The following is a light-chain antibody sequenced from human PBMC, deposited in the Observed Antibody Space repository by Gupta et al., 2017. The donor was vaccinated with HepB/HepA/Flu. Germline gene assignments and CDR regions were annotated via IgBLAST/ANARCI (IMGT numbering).Light chain of an antibody. CDR1: QSVLNKSNSKNY. V-gene: IGKV4-1*01. CDR3: QQYYGSPYT. Sequence: DTVMTQSPDSLTVSLGERATSNCKSSQSVLNKSNSKNYLAWYQQKAGQPPTLLIYWASTRESGVPERFSGSGSGTDFTFTISSLQAEDVAVYYCQQYYGSPYTFGQGTKLEL. J-gene: IGKJ2*01. CDR2: WAS.